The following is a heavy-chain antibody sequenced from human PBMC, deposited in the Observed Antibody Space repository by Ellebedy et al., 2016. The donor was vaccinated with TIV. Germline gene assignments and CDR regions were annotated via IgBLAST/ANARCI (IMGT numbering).Heavy chain of an antibody. J-gene: IGHJ4*02. CDR1: GFTFSSYW. D-gene: IGHD3-10*01. CDR3: ARAGSYLSEAVFY. CDR2: MDSGGSTT. V-gene: IGHV3-74*01. Sequence: GGSLRLXXAASGFTFSSYWMHWVRQAPGKGLVWVSRMDSGGSTTGYADSVKGRFTISRDNAKNTLYLQMDSLRAEDTAVYYCARAGSYLSEAVFYWGQGTLVTVSS.